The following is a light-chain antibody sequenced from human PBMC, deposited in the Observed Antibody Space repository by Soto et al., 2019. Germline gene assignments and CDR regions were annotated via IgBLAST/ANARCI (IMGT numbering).Light chain of an antibody. J-gene: IGKJ1*01. Sequence: IGVTQSPCTLSLSPGERATLSFRASQSVSNNYLAWYQQKPGQAPRLLIYGASNRATGIPDRFSGSGSGTDFTLTISRLEPEDFAVYYCQQYGSSGTFGQGTKVDIK. CDR1: QSVSNNY. CDR2: GAS. V-gene: IGKV3-20*01. CDR3: QQYGSSGT.